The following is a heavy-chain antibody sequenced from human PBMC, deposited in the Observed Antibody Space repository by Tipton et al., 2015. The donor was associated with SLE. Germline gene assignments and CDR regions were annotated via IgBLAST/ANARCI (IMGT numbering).Heavy chain of an antibody. CDR3: TRGYYGSGRGY. Sequence: SLRLSCAASGFTFSNYWMTWVRQAPGKGLVWVSGITSDGSSTNYADSVKGRFTISRDNAKDTLYLQLNSLRAEDTAVYYCTRGYYGSGRGYWGQGTLVTVSS. J-gene: IGHJ4*02. CDR2: ITSDGSST. V-gene: IGHV3-74*01. CDR1: GFTFSNYW. D-gene: IGHD3-10*01.